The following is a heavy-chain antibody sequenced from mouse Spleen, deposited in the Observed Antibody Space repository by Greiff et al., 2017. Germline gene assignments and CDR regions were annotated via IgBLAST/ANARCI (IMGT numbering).Heavy chain of an antibody. V-gene: IGHV1-54*01. D-gene: IGHD1-1*01. CDR1: GYAFTNYL. Sequence: QVQLKQSGAELVRPGTSVKVSCKASGYAFTNYLIDWVKQRPGQGLEWIGVINPGSGGTNYNEKFKGKATLTADKSSSTAYMQLISLTSDDSAVYFCARSDYGSSYGYFDVWGAGTTVTVSS. J-gene: IGHJ1*01. CDR3: ARSDYGSSYGYFDV. CDR2: INPGSGGT.